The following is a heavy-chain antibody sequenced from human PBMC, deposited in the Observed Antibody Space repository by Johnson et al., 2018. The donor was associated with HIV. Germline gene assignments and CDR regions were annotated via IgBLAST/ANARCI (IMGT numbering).Heavy chain of an antibody. J-gene: IGHJ3*02. Sequence: VQLVESGGGVVQPGGSLRLSCAASGFTFNNAWMSWVRQAPGKGLEWVGRFKSEADGGTTDYGAPAKGRFTISRDDSKNRLYLQMTSLKSEDTAVYYCTTDSEGHVFDIWGQGTMVTVSS. CDR1: GFTFNNAW. CDR3: TTDSEGHVFDI. CDR2: FKSEADGGTT. V-gene: IGHV3-15*01.